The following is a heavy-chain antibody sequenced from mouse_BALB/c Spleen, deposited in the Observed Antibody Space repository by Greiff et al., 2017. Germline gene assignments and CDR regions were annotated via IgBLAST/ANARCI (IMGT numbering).Heavy chain of an antibody. D-gene: IGHD2-10*01. V-gene: IGHV3-2*02. CDR2: ISYSGST. Sequence: DVKLQESGPGLVKPSQSLSLTCTVTGYSITSDYAWNWIRQFPGNKLEWMGYISYSGSTSYNPSLKSRISITRDTSKNQFFLQLNSVTTEDTATYYCAKYSYYGNYNYWGQGTTLTVSS. CDR1: GYSITSDYA. CDR3: AKYSYYGNYNY. J-gene: IGHJ2*01.